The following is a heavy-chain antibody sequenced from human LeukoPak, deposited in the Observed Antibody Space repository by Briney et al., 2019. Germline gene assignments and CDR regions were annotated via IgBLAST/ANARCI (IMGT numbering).Heavy chain of an antibody. Sequence: GGSRRLSCAASGFTFSSYEMNWVRQAPGKGLEWVSYISSSGSTIYYADSVKGRFTISRDNAKNSLYLQMNSLRAEDTAVYYCARAPRLVEMATTIDYWGQGTLVTVSS. CDR1: GFTFSSYE. D-gene: IGHD5-24*01. J-gene: IGHJ4*02. V-gene: IGHV3-48*03. CDR2: ISSSGSTI. CDR3: ARAPRLVEMATTIDY.